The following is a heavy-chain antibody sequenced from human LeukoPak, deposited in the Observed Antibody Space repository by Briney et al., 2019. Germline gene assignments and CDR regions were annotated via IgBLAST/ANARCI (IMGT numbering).Heavy chain of an antibody. CDR1: GGSFSGYY. J-gene: IGHJ4*02. Sequence: PSETLSLTCAVYGGSFSGYYWSWIRQPPGKGLEWIGEINHSGSTNYNPSLKSRVTLSVDTSKNQFSLKLSSVTAADTAVYYCARGSWNGDYVDYWGQGTLVTVSS. D-gene: IGHD1-1*01. V-gene: IGHV4-34*01. CDR2: INHSGST. CDR3: ARGSWNGDYVDY.